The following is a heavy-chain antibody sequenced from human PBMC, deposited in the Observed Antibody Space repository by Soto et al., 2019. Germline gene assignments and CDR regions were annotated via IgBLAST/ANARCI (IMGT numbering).Heavy chain of an antibody. CDR3: ARHSPYGDYVEFDY. V-gene: IGHV4-59*08. CDR2: IYYSGST. D-gene: IGHD4-17*01. CDR1: GGSISSYY. J-gene: IGHJ4*02. Sequence: SETLSLTCTVSGGSISSYYWSWIRQPPGKGLEWIGYIYYSGSTNYNPSLKSRVTISVDTSKNQFSLKLSSVTAADTAVYYCARHSPYGDYVEFDYSGQATLVTVSS.